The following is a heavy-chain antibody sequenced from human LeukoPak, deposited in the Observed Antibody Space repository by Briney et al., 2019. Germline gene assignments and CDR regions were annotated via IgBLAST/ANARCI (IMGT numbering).Heavy chain of an antibody. D-gene: IGHD6-19*01. Sequence: GRSLRLSCAASGFTFSSYAMHWVRQAPGKGLEWVAVISYDGSNKYYADSVKGRFTISRDNSKNTLYLQMNSLRAEDTAVYYCARHWDFEDIAVAGPHFDYWGQGTLVTVSS. CDR1: GFTFSSYA. J-gene: IGHJ4*02. CDR3: ARHWDFEDIAVAGPHFDY. V-gene: IGHV3-30-3*01. CDR2: ISYDGSNK.